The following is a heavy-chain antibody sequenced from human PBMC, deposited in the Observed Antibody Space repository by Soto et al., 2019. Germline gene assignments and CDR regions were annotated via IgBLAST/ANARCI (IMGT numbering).Heavy chain of an antibody. D-gene: IGHD2-2*01. Sequence: QVQLVQSGAEVKKPGSSVKVFCKASGGTFSNYTISWVRQAPGQGLEWMGGIIPVFGTTDYEQKFQGRVTITAHGSTSTAYMKLSSLRSADTAVYYCARSSPYIVVRKPTGNQDYYGMDVWGQGTTVTVSS. J-gene: IGHJ6*02. CDR2: IIPVFGTT. CDR3: ARSSPYIVVRKPTGNQDYYGMDV. V-gene: IGHV1-69*01. CDR1: GGTFSNYT.